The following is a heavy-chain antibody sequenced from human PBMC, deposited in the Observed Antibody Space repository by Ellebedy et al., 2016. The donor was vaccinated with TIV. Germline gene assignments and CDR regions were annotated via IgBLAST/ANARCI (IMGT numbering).Heavy chain of an antibody. D-gene: IGHD5-12*01. CDR2: ISYDGRSE. CDR3: ARVLTMADYFWYGMDV. J-gene: IGHJ6*02. Sequence: GESLKISXAASGFTFSSSTMHWVRQAPGKGLEWVAGISYDGRSEHYADSVKGRFTISRDNSKNTLYFQLNSLRAEDTAVYYCARVLTMADYFWYGMDVWGQGTKVTVSS. V-gene: IGHV3-30*04. CDR1: GFTFSSST.